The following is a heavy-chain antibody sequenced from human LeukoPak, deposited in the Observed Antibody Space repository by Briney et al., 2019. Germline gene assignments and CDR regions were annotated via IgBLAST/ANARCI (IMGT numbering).Heavy chain of an antibody. CDR2: INPNSGGT. CDR1: GYTFTGYY. Sequence: GASVKVSCKASGYTFTGYYMHWVRQAPRQGLEWMGWINPNSGGTNYAQKFQGRVTMTRDTSISTAYMELSRLRSDDTAVYYCARDGTVVVAATGFDYWGQGTLVTVSS. J-gene: IGHJ4*02. D-gene: IGHD2-15*01. V-gene: IGHV1-2*02. CDR3: ARDGTVVVAATGFDY.